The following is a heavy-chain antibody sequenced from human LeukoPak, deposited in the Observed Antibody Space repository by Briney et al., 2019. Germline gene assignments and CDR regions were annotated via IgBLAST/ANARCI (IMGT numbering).Heavy chain of an antibody. D-gene: IGHD6-19*01. Sequence: SETLSLTCTVSGGSISSDSYYWAWIHQPPGKGLEWIASIYYSGGTYYNPSLKSRVTISVDTSRNQFSLKLSSGTAADTAVYYCASLAVAGLSEGYWGQGTLVIVSS. V-gene: IGHV4-39*01. J-gene: IGHJ4*02. CDR1: GGSISSDSYY. CDR3: ASLAVAGLSEGY. CDR2: IYYSGGT.